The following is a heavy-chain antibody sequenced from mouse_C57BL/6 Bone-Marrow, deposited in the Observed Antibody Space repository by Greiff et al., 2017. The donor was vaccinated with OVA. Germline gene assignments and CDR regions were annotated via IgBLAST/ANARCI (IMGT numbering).Heavy chain of an antibody. Sequence: EVMLVESGEGLVKPGGSLKLSCAASGFTFSSYAMSWVRQTPEKRLEWVAYISSGGDYIYYADTVKGRFTISRDNARNTLYLQMSSLKSEDTAMYYCTRGKEITTVSDYWGQGTTLTVSS. V-gene: IGHV5-9-1*02. CDR2: ISSGGDYI. J-gene: IGHJ2*01. CDR1: GFTFSSYA. D-gene: IGHD1-1*01. CDR3: TRGKEITTVSDY.